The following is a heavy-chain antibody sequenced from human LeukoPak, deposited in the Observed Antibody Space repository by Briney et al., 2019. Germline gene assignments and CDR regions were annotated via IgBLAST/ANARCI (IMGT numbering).Heavy chain of an antibody. CDR2: IYSGGST. CDR3: ARDGVIAAAGTPFDAFDI. J-gene: IGHJ3*02. V-gene: IGHV3-53*01. CDR1: GFPVSSNY. D-gene: IGHD6-13*01. Sequence: GGSLRLSCAASGFPVSSNYMSWVRQAPGKGLEWVSVIYSGGSTYYADSVKGRFTISRDNSKNTLYLQMNSLRAEDTAVYYCARDGVIAAAGTPFDAFDIWGQGTMVTVSS.